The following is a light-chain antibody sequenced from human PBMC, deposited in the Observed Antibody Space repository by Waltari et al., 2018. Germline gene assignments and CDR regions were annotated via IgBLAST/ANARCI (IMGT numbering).Light chain of an antibody. Sequence: QSALTQPASMSASPGQSITISCTATNNDVGTYDLVSWYQQHPGRAPKLLIFQGTKRPSAVSGRFSGSKFADTASLTISGLQPEDEADYYCCSYAGTWLFGGGTKVTVL. V-gene: IGLV2-23*01. CDR1: NNDVGTYDL. CDR2: QGT. CDR3: CSYAGTWL. J-gene: IGLJ3*02.